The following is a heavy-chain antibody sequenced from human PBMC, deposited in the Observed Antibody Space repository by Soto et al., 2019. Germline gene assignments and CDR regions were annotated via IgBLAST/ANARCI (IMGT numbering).Heavy chain of an antibody. V-gene: IGHV2-5*02. J-gene: IGHJ4*02. CDR2: IYWDDDK. CDR1: GFSLTTRPVG. CDR3: AHRQLYNGAWNEGTFDY. Sequence: QITLKESGPTLVKPTQTLTLTCTFSGFSLTTRPVGVGWIRQPPGQALEWVALIYWDDDKRYNPSLKTRVTINKDTSKNQVVLTMTIMDPVDTATYYCAHRQLYNGAWNEGTFDYWGQGALVTVSS. D-gene: IGHD1-1*01.